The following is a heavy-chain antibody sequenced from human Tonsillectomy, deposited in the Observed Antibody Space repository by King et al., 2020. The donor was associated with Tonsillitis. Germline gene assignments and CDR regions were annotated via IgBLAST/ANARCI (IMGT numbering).Heavy chain of an antibody. D-gene: IGHD1-26*01. CDR1: GGAFSGYY. CDR2: INHSGIT. Sequence: VQLQQWGAGLLKPSETLSLTCAVYGGAFSGYYWSWIRHPPGKGLVWVGEINHSGITHYHPSLTSRVNISVEPSKNQFPLKLSSVTAADTAVYYCARRGAGATRYWYFDLWGRGTLVTVSS. V-gene: IGHV4-34*01. CDR3: ARRGAGATRYWYFDL. J-gene: IGHJ2*01.